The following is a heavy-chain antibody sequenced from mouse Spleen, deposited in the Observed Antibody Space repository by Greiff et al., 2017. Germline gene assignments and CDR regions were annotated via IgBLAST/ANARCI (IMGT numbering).Heavy chain of an antibody. CDR2: IWSGGST. Sequence: QVQLKESGPGLVAPSQSLSITCTVSGFSLTSYGVHWVRQSPGKGLEWLGVIWSGGSTDYNAAFISRLSISKDNSKSQVFFKMNSLQANDTAIYYCARNPGLRDYYAMDYWGQGTSVTVSS. V-gene: IGHV2-2*02. CDR1: GFSLTSYG. J-gene: IGHJ4*01. CDR3: ARNPGLRDYYAMDY. D-gene: IGHD1-1*01.